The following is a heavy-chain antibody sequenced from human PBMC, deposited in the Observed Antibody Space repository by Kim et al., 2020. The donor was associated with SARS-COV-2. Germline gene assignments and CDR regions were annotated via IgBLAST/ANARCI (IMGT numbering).Heavy chain of an antibody. CDR2: IKSKTVGGTT. Sequence: GGSLRLSCEASGFTFSNAWMSWVRQAPGKGLEWVGRIKSKTVGGTTDYAGPVKGRFTISRVDSKNTLSLQMNSLETEDTAIYYCTTVFHYDTTDPVDYWGQGTLVTVSS. V-gene: IGHV3-15*01. J-gene: IGHJ4*02. D-gene: IGHD3-16*01. CDR1: GFTFSNAW. CDR3: TTVFHYDTTDPVDY.